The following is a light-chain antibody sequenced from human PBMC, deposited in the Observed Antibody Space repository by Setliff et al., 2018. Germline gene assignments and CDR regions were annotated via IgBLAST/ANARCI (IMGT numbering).Light chain of an antibody. CDR2: DVN. Sequence: QSALTQPASVSGSPGQSITISCTGTSSDVGGYNYVSWYQQYPGKAPKLMIFDVNKRPSGVSSRFSGSKSGNTASLTISGLQAEDEGDYYCSSYISSITLVFGGGTK. CDR1: SSDVGGYNY. V-gene: IGLV2-14*01. J-gene: IGLJ3*02. CDR3: SSYISSITLV.